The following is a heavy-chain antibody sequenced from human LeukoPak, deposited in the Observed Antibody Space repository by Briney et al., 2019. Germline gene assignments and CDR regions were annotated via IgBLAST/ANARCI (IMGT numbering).Heavy chain of an antibody. Sequence: PSETLSLTCSVPGGSISSYYWNWIRQPPGKGLEWIGYIYYSGSTSYNPSLKSRVTISVDTSKNQISLKLSSVTAADTAVYYCVGRKGGYHHFENWGQGTLVTVSS. D-gene: IGHD3-22*01. J-gene: IGHJ4*02. CDR3: VGRKGGYHHFEN. CDR2: IYYSGST. V-gene: IGHV4-59*01. CDR1: GGSISSYY.